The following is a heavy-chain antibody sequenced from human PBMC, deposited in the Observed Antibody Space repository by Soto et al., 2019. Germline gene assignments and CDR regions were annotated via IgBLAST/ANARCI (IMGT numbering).Heavy chain of an antibody. J-gene: IGHJ6*02. Sequence: GGSLRLSCAASGFTFSSYAMSWVRQAPGKGLEWVSAISGSGGSTYYADSVKGRFTISRDNSENTLYLQMNSLRAEDTAVYYCAKKRSRADTAMFTYYYYGMDVWGQGTTVTVSS. CDR1: GFTFSSYA. D-gene: IGHD5-18*01. CDR2: ISGSGGST. CDR3: AKKRSRADTAMFTYYYYGMDV. V-gene: IGHV3-23*01.